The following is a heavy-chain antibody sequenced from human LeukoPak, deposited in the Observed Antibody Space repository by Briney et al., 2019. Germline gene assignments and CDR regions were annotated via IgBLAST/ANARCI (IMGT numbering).Heavy chain of an antibody. D-gene: IGHD3-22*01. CDR1: GGAIISYY. CDR2: IYPTGNT. CDR3: ARLKFYDSTGYSPGYYMDV. V-gene: IGHV4-4*07. J-gene: IGHJ6*03. Sequence: PSETLSLTCSVSGGAIISYYWSWIRQPAGKGPEWIGRIYPTGNTDYNPSLKTRVTMSTDLSKKQFSLRLRSVTAADTAVYYCARLKFYDSTGYSPGYYMDVWDKGTAVTVSS.